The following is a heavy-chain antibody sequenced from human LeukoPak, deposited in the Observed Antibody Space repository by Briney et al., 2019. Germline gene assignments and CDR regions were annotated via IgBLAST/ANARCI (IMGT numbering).Heavy chain of an antibody. V-gene: IGHV1-8*03. Sequence: GSVKVSCKASGGTFTSYDINWVRQATGQGLEWMGWMNPNSGNTGYAQKFQGRVTITRNTSISTAYMELSSLRSEDTAVHYCARGTYSSSWYYYYYYYMDVWGKGTTVTVSS. D-gene: IGHD6-13*01. J-gene: IGHJ6*03. CDR3: ARGTYSSSWYYYYYYYMDV. CDR1: GGTFTSYD. CDR2: MNPNSGNT.